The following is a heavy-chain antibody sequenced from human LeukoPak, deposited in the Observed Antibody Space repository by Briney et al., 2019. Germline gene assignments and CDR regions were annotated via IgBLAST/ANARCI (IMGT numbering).Heavy chain of an antibody. CDR2: IDYSWNT. D-gene: IGHD2-21*01. CDR3: ARLDRPGGRTGDLFDI. CDR1: GGSISGYH. Sequence: PSETLSLTCTVSGGSISGYHWSWFRQPPGKGLEWIGYIDYSWNTNYSPSLKSRVTMSLDMSKNQFSLEMSSVTAADTAMFYCARLDRPGGRTGDLFDIWGQGTMVTVSS. J-gene: IGHJ3*02. V-gene: IGHV4-59*08.